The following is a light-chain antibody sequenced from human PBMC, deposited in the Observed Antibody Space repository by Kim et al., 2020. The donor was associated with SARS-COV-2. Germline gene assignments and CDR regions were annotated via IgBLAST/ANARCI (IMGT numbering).Light chain of an antibody. CDR1: QSISSY. CDR3: QQSYSTPFT. V-gene: IGKV1-39*01. CDR2: AAS. Sequence: DIQMTQSPSSLSASVGDRVTITCRASQSISSYLNWYQQKPGKAPKLLIYAASSLQSGVPSRFCGSGSGTDFTLTISSLQPEDFATYYCQQSYSTPFTFGGGTKVDIK. J-gene: IGKJ4*01.